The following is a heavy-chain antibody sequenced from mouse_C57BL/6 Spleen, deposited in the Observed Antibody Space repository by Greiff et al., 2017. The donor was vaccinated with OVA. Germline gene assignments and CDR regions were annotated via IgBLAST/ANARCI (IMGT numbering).Heavy chain of an antibody. CDR3: ARVGNFYAMDY. CDR1: GYTFTDYY. CDR2: IYPGSGNT. V-gene: IGHV1-76*01. Sequence: VQLQQSGAELVRPGASVKLSCKASGYTFTDYYINWVKQRPGPGLEWIARIYPGSGNTYYNEKFKGKATLTAEKSSSTAYMQLSSLTSEDSAVYFCARVGNFYAMDYWGQGTSVTVSS. J-gene: IGHJ4*01. D-gene: IGHD2-1*01.